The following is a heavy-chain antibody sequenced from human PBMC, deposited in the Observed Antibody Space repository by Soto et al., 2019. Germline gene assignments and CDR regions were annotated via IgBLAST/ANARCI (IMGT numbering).Heavy chain of an antibody. Sequence: EVQLVESGGGLVQPGGSLRLSCAASGFTFSSYSMNWVRQAPGKGLEWVSSISSSSSYIYYADSVKGRFTISRDNAKNVLYLQMNSLSAEDTAVFYCAPAGTLKGVSWCQGTLVSVSS. CDR3: APAGTLKGVS. J-gene: IGHJ5*02. D-gene: IGHD6-13*01. V-gene: IGHV3-21*01. CDR2: ISSSSSYI. CDR1: GFTFSSYS.